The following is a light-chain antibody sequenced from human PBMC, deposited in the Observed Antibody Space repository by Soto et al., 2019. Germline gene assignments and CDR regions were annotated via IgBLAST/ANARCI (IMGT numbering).Light chain of an antibody. CDR3: QHYDSYPKP. CDR2: KAS. V-gene: IGKV4-1*01. CDR1: QSVLYSSNNKNY. Sequence: SVMMQSSDALVAFLGGRATINCKSSQSVLYSSNNKNYLVWYQQKPGKAPKLLIYKASTLKSGVPSRFSGSGSGTEFTLTISSLQPDVFATYYCQHYDSYPKPFGQGTKVDIK. J-gene: IGKJ1*01.